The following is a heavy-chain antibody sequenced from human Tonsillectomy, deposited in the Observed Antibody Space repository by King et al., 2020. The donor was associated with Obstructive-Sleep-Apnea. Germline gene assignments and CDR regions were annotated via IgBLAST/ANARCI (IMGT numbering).Heavy chain of an antibody. CDR2: FSSSVSTI. Sequence: VQLVESGGGLVKPGGSLRLSCAASGFTCRDYYMSWIRQAPGKGLGWVSYFSSSVSTIYHADSVKGRFTISRDNAKDSLYLQMNSLRAEDTAVYYCARDGRPGWYFDLWGRGTLVTVSS. CDR1: GFTCRDYY. J-gene: IGHJ2*01. CDR3: ARDGRPGWYFDL. D-gene: IGHD1-1*01. V-gene: IGHV3-11*01.